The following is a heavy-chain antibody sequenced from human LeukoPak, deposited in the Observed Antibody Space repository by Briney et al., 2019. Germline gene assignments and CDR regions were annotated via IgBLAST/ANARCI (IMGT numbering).Heavy chain of an antibody. CDR2: IYYSGST. J-gene: IGHJ4*02. D-gene: IGHD4-23*01. CDR3: ARQGLDGGAFY. V-gene: IGHV4-39*01. Sequence: SETQSLTCTVSGGSISSSSDYWGWIRQPPGKGLEWIGSIYYSGSTYYNPSLKSRVTISVDTSKNQFSLKLSSVTAADTAVYYCARQGLDGGAFYWGQGTLVTVSS. CDR1: GGSISSSSDY.